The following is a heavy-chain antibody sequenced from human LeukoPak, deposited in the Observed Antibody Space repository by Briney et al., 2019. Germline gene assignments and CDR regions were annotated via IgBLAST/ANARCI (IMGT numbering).Heavy chain of an antibody. CDR3: TKTRPYYDTSGYYSGDY. CDR1: GFTFSSYG. J-gene: IGHJ4*02. CDR2: IRDDGSRK. D-gene: IGHD3-22*01. Sequence: PGGSLRLSCAASGFTFSSYGMHWVRQAPGKGLEWGAFIRDDGSRKYYADSVKCRFTISRDNSKNTLYLQMTSLKIEDTAVYYCTKTRPYYDTSGYYSGDYWGQGTLVSVSS. V-gene: IGHV3-30*02.